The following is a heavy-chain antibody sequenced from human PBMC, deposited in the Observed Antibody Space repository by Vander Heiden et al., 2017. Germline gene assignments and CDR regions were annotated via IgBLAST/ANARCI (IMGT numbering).Heavy chain of an antibody. Sequence: EVQMVQSGAEMKQPGESLKISCKYSGYTFTAQWVPWVRQVPGKGLEWLGIIHPGDSDTRYNPSFRGRVTMSVDKSKNTASLQWNSLEASDTAIYYCARQTLIRGVGWFDPWGQGTLVSVSS. CDR1: GYTFTAQW. CDR2: IHPGDSDT. J-gene: IGHJ5*02. V-gene: IGHV5-51*01. D-gene: IGHD3-10*01. CDR3: ARQTLIRGVGWFDP.